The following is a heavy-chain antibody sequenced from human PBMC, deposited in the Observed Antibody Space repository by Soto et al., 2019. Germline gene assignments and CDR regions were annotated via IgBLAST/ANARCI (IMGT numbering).Heavy chain of an antibody. V-gene: IGHV3-23*05. CDR1: FFTFSNSA. Sequence: VVSLRLSWTASFFTFSNSAMNWVRLAPGKGLQWVSAINHNGISTYYGDSVKGRFAISRDNSKNTLYLQINSLRAEDTAIYYCAKGGIKLWPRGWFDPWGQGTLVTVSS. J-gene: IGHJ5*02. D-gene: IGHD5-18*01. CDR2: INHNGIST. CDR3: AKGGIKLWPRGWFDP.